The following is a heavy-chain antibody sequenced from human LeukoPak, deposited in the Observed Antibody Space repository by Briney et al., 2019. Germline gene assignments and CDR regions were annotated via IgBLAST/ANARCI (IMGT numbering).Heavy chain of an antibody. CDR1: GYTFTGYY. CDR2: INPNNDGT. V-gene: IGHV1-2*02. J-gene: IGHJ5*02. CDR3: ARDLDSSGYYFRGFDP. D-gene: IGHD3-22*01. Sequence: ASVKVSCKASGYTFTGYYMHWVRQAPGQGPEWMGWINPNNDGTNYAQKFQGRVTMTRDTSINTAYMELSRLRSDDTAVYYCARDLDSSGYYFRGFDPWGQGTLVTVSS.